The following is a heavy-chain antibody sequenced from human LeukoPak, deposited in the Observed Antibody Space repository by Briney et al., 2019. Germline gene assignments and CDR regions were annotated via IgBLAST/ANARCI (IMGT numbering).Heavy chain of an antibody. CDR2: ISSSSSTI. Sequence: GGSLRLSCAASGFTFSSYSMNWVRQAPGKGLEWVSYISSSSSTIYYADSVKGRFTISRDSAKNSLYLQMNSLRAEDTAVYYCARESAPDFWSGYYRGFDYWGQGTLVTVSS. J-gene: IGHJ4*02. CDR1: GFTFSSYS. D-gene: IGHD3-3*01. CDR3: ARESAPDFWSGYYRGFDY. V-gene: IGHV3-48*01.